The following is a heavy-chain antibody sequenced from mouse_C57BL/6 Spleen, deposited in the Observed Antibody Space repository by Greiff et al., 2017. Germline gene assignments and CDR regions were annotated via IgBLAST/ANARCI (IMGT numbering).Heavy chain of an antibody. D-gene: IGHD1-1*01. V-gene: IGHV8-8*01. CDR2: IWWDDDK. Sequence: QVTLKVCGPGILQPSQTLSLTCSFSGFSLRTFGMGVGWIRQPSGKGLEWLAHIWWDDDKYYNPALKSRLTISKDTSKNQVFLKIANVDTADTATYYCARMRYYYGSSHWYFDVWGTGTTVTVSS. J-gene: IGHJ1*03. CDR3: ARMRYYYGSSHWYFDV. CDR1: GFSLRTFGMG.